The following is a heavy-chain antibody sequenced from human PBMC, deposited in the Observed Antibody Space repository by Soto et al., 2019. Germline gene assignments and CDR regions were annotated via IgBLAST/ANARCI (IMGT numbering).Heavy chain of an antibody. CDR2: ISSSGGST. D-gene: IGHD3-10*01. V-gene: IGHV3-23*01. CDR1: GFTFSSYA. J-gene: IGHJ6*02. Sequence: EVQVLESGGGLVQPGGSLRLSCAASGFTFSSYAMSWVRQAPGKGLEWVSAISSSGGSTYHADSVRGRFTISRDNSKNTLYLQMNSLRAEDTAVYYCAKDPSYGSGSYYYYYYGMDVWGQGTTVTVSS. CDR3: AKDPSYGSGSYYYYYYGMDV.